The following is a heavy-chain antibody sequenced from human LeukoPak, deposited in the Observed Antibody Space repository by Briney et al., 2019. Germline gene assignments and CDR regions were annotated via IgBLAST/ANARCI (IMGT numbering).Heavy chain of an antibody. CDR1: GFTFSSYW. D-gene: IGHD6-13*01. V-gene: IGHV3-7*01. CDR3: GRQAAPDY. J-gene: IGHJ4*02. CDR2: INQDGSEK. Sequence: PGGSLRLSCAASGFTFSSYWMSWVRQAPGKGLEWVANINQDGSEKYYVDSVKGRFTISRDNAKKTLYLQMNSLRAEDTAVYYCGRQAAPDYWGQGTLVTVSS.